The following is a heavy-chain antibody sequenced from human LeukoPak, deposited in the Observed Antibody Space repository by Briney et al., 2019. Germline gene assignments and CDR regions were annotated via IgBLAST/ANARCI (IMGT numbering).Heavy chain of an antibody. Sequence: PGGSLRLSCAASGFTFSNYWMHCVRQAPGKGLVWVSRINSDGSSTSYADSVKGRFTISRDNAKNTLYLQMNSMRAEDTAVYFCARGRTRWELLREYFDYWGQGTLVTVSS. J-gene: IGHJ4*02. CDR2: INSDGSST. V-gene: IGHV3-74*01. CDR3: ARGRTRWELLREYFDY. D-gene: IGHD1-26*01. CDR1: GFTFSNYW.